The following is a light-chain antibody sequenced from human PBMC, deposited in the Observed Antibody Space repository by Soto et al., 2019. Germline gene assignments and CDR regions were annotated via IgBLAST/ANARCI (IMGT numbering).Light chain of an antibody. CDR2: EVT. V-gene: IGLV2-8*01. CDR1: SSDVGASNY. J-gene: IGLJ1*01. CDR3: SSYAVTNPLV. Sequence: QSALTQPPSASGSPGQSVTISCTGTSSDVGASNYVSWYQQHPGKAPKLVIYEVTKRPSGVPDRFSGSKSGNTASLTVSGLQAEDEDDYYCSSYAVTNPLVFGAGTKVTVL.